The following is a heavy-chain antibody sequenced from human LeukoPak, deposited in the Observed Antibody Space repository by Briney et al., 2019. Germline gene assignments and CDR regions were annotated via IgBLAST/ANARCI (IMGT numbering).Heavy chain of an antibody. Sequence: GGSLRLSCAASGFTFSSYAMSWVRQAPGKGLEWVSIIYAGGNTYSADSVKGRFTISRDNSRNTVYLQMNNLRDDDTAVYYCARGQTDLLRNYFDYWGPGTPVTVSS. J-gene: IGHJ4*02. V-gene: IGHV3-66*01. CDR2: IYAGGNT. CDR1: GFTFSSYA. CDR3: ARGQTDLLRNYFDY.